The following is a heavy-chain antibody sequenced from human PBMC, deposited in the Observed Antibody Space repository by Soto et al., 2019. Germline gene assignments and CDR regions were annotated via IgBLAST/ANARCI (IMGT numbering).Heavy chain of an antibody. CDR2: VYSSGNT. J-gene: IGHJ3*02. Sequence: PSETLSLTCTVSGGSISSYYWSWIRQPPGKGLEWIGYVYSSGNTDYNPSLKSRVTISVDTSRNQFSLKLRSVTAADTAVYYCARDRRVSSGPTLEYAFEIWGQGTTVTVSS. CDR3: ARDRRVSSGPTLEYAFEI. CDR1: GGSISSYY. D-gene: IGHD6-19*01. V-gene: IGHV4-59*01.